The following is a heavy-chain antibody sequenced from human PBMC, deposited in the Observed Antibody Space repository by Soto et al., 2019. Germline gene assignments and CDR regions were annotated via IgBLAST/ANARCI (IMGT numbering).Heavy chain of an antibody. CDR2: ISYDGTSE. J-gene: IGHJ5*01. CDR3: LRDYSGWFDF. Sequence: QVQLVESGGGVVRPGRSLRLSCAASGFTFSSYPIHWVRQAPGKGLEWVGSISYDGTSEDFADSLRGRFTLSRDNSKNMLWLQMNSLRSEDTAVYYCLRDYSGWFDFWGQGTLVTVSS. D-gene: IGHD3-10*01. V-gene: IGHV3-30-3*01. CDR1: GFTFSSYP.